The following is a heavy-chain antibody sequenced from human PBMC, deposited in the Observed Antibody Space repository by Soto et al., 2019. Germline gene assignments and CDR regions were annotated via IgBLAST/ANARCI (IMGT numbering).Heavy chain of an antibody. Sequence: QVQLQESGPGLVKPSQTLSLTCTVSGGSISSGGYYWSWIRQHPGKGLEWIGYIYYSGSTYYHQSLKSRVTISVDTSKNQFSLKLSYVTAADTAVYYCARDRSSIASAGSFDYWGQGTLVTVSS. CDR1: GGSISSGGYY. J-gene: IGHJ4*02. CDR2: IYYSGST. V-gene: IGHV4-31*03. CDR3: ARDRSSIASAGSFDY. D-gene: IGHD6-13*01.